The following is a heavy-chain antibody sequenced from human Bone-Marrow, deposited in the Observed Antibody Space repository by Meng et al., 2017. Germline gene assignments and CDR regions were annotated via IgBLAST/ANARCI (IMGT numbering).Heavy chain of an antibody. V-gene: IGHV3-21*01. J-gene: IGHJ4*02. Sequence: GESLKISCAASGFTFSSYGMHWVRQAPGKGLEWVSSISSSSSYIYYADSVKGRFTISRDNAKNSLYLQMNSLRAEDTAVYYCARGRGSGSYYNEGGWGVGLGETDYWGQGTLVTVSS. D-gene: IGHD3-10*01. CDR2: ISSSSSYI. CDR3: ARGRGSGSYYNEGGWGVGLGETDY. CDR1: GFTFSSYG.